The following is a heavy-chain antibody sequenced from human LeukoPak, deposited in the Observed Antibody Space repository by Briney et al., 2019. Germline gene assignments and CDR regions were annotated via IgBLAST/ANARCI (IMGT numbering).Heavy chain of an antibody. CDR2: IYTGGST. CDR3: ARVEIGWFDP. Sequence: GGSLRLSCAASGFSVRSNYMSWVRQAPGKGLEWVSVIYTGGSTYYADYVKDRFTISRDNSKNTLYLQMNSLRAEDTAVYYCARVEIGWFDPWGQGTLVTVSS. J-gene: IGHJ5*02. V-gene: IGHV3-53*01. CDR1: GFSVRSNY.